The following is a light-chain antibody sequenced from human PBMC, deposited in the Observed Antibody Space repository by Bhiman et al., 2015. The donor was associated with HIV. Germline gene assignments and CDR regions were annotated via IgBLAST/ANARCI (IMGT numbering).Light chain of an antibody. Sequence: QSALTQPASVSGSPGQSITISCTGTSSDVGSYNLVSWYQQHPGKAPKLMIYEVNKRPSGVSNRFSGSKSANTASLTISGLQAEDEADHYCSSYASSSTLVFGGGTQLTVL. V-gene: IGLV2-14*02. CDR2: EVN. CDR1: SSDVGSYNL. J-gene: IGLJ2*01. CDR3: SSYASSSTLV.